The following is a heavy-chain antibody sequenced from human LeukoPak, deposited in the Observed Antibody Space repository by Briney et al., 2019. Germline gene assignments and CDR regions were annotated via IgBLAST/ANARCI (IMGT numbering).Heavy chain of an antibody. CDR1: GYTFTGYC. CDR3: ARGTSSGNSNWFDP. V-gene: IGHV1-2*06. CDR2: FNPNSGGT. D-gene: IGHD4-23*01. J-gene: IGHJ5*02. Sequence: GASVKVSCKASGYTFTGYCIHWVRQAPGQGLEWMGRFNPNSGGTNYAQKFQDRVTMTRDTSISTAYMELSRLRSDDTAVYYCARGTSSGNSNWFDPWGQGTLVTVSS.